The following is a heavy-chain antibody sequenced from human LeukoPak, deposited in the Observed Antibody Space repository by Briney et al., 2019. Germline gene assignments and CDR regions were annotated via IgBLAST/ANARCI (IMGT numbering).Heavy chain of an antibody. CDR2: INHSGST. V-gene: IGHV4-34*01. J-gene: IGHJ4*02. CDR1: GGSFSGYY. CDR3: ARGLGSS. Sequence: SETLSLTCAVYGGSFSGYYWSGIRQPPGKGLEWIGEINHSGSTNYNPSLKSRVTISVDTSKNQFSLKLSSVTAADTAVYYCARGLGSSWGQGTLVTVSS. D-gene: IGHD6-13*01.